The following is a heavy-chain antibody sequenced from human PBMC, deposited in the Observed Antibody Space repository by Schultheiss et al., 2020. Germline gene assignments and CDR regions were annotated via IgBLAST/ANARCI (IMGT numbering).Heavy chain of an antibody. CDR2: IKSKTDGGTT. J-gene: IGHJ4*02. CDR3: TTEARTYYYDSSGPGFDY. CDR1: DFTVSRYG. D-gene: IGHD3-22*01. Sequence: GGSLRLSCAASDFTVSRYGLSWVCQAPGRGLEWVGRIKSKTDGGTTDYAAPVKGRFTISRDDSKNTLYLQMNSLKTEDTAVYYCTTEARTYYYDSSGPGFDYWGQGTLVTVSS. V-gene: IGHV3-15*01.